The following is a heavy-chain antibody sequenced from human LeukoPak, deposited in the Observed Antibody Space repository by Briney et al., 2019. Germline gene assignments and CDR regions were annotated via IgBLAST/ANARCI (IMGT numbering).Heavy chain of an antibody. CDR3: ARDGDYGPFTDY. J-gene: IGHJ4*02. Sequence: ASVKVSCKASGYTFTSYDINWVRQATGQGLEWMGWMNPNSGNTGCAQKFQGRVTMTRNTSISTAYMELSSLRSEDTAVYYCARDGDYGPFTDYWGQGTLVTVSS. CDR2: MNPNSGNT. D-gene: IGHD4-17*01. CDR1: GYTFTSYD. V-gene: IGHV1-8*01.